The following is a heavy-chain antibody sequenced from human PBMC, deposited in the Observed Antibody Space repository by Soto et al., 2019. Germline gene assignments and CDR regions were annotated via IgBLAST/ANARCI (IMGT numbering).Heavy chain of an antibody. CDR1: GYSFTSYW. J-gene: IGHJ6*02. Sequence: GESLKISCKGSGYSFTSYWISWVRQMPGKGLEWMGRIDPSDSYTDYSPSFQGHVTISADKSISTAYLQWSSLKASDTAMYYCASQIKLQDYYYYYVMSVCGQGSTVTVYS. V-gene: IGHV5-10-1*01. CDR2: IDPSDSYT. CDR3: ASQIKLQDYYYYYVMSV.